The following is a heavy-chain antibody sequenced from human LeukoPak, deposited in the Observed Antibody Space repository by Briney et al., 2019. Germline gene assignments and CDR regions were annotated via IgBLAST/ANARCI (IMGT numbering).Heavy chain of an antibody. CDR3: ASLPQTDTYSSSWYRVDY. CDR1: GFTFSSYE. D-gene: IGHD6-13*01. J-gene: IGHJ4*02. CDR2: ISSSGSTI. V-gene: IGHV3-48*03. Sequence: QAGGSLRLSCAASGFTFSSYEMNWVRQAPGKGLEWVSYISSSGSTIYYADSVKGRFTISRDNAKNSLYLQMNSLRAEDTAVYYCASLPQTDTYSSSWYRVDYWGQGTLVTVSS.